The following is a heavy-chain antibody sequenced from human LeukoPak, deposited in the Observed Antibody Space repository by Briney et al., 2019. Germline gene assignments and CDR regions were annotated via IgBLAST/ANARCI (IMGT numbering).Heavy chain of an antibody. J-gene: IGHJ4*02. V-gene: IGHV4-59*08. CDR3: ARRLSSWYAFDY. D-gene: IGHD6-13*01. Sequence: SETLSLTCTVSGGSITYYHWSWIRRPPGRGLEWIGYIYYSGSTNHNPSLKSRVTISVDTPKNQFSLKLSSVTAADTAVYYCARRLSSWYAFDYWGQGTLVTVSS. CDR1: GGSITYYH. CDR2: IYYSGST.